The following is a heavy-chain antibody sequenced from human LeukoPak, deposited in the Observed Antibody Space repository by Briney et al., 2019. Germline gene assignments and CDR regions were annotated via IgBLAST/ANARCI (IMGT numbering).Heavy chain of an antibody. V-gene: IGHV3-23*01. CDR2: ISGSGGST. J-gene: IGHJ4*02. D-gene: IGHD5-12*01. Sequence: PGGSLRLSCAASGFTFTNFAMSWVRQAPGKGLEWVSAISGSGGSTYYADSVKGRFTISRDNSKNTMYLQMNSLRAEDTAIYYCARDQVDRAIVAPRGGYWGQGTLVTVSS. CDR1: GFTFTNFA. CDR3: ARDQVDRAIVAPRGGY.